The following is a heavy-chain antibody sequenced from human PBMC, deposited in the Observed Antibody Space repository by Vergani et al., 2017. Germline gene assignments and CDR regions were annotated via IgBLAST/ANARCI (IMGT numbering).Heavy chain of an antibody. Sequence: QVQLEESGGGVVQPGRSLRLSCAGSGFTLSSHAMHWVRQAPGKGLEWVAFIWYDGSKEYYADSVKGRFTISRDNSKNTLYLQMNNLRAADTAVYYCARPSAPGDYDALDIWGQGTMVTVSS. CDR2: IWYDGSKE. D-gene: IGHD4-17*01. CDR3: ARPSAPGDYDALDI. J-gene: IGHJ3*02. V-gene: IGHV3-33*01. CDR1: GFTLSSHA.